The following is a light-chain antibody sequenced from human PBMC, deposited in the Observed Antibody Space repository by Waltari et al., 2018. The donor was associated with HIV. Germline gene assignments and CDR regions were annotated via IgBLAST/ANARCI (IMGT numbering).Light chain of an antibody. J-gene: IGKJ4*01. CDR3: QQRSNWPPRLT. CDR1: QSVSIY. Sequence: EIVLTQSPATLSLSPGERATLSCRASQSVSIYLAWYQQKPGQAPRLLIYDASNGATGIPARFSGSGSGTDFTLTISSLEPEDFAVYYCQQRSNWPPRLTFGGGTKVEIK. CDR2: DAS. V-gene: IGKV3-11*01.